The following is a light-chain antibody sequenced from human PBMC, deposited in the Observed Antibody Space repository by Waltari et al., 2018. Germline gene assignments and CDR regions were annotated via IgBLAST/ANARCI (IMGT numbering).Light chain of an antibody. V-gene: IGKV3-15*01. Sequence: EIVMTQSPATLSVSPGERATRSCRASQSVSSNLAWYQQKPGQAPRLLIYGASTRATGIPARFSGSGSGTEFTLTISSMQSEYFAVYYCQQYNNWPPGTFGQGTRLEIK. CDR2: GAS. CDR3: QQYNNWPPGT. CDR1: QSVSSN. J-gene: IGKJ5*01.